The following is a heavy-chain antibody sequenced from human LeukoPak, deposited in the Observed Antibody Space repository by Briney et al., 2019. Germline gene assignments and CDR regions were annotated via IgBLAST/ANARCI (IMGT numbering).Heavy chain of an antibody. Sequence: PSETLSLTCTVSGGSISSSSYYWGWIRQPPGKGLEWIGSIYYSGSTYYNPSLKSRVTISVDTSKNQSSLKLSSVTAADTAVYYCARHGSIAALLWFDPWGQGTLVTVSS. CDR1: GGSISSSSYY. D-gene: IGHD6-6*01. V-gene: IGHV4-39*01. CDR3: ARHGSIAALLWFDP. CDR2: IYYSGST. J-gene: IGHJ5*02.